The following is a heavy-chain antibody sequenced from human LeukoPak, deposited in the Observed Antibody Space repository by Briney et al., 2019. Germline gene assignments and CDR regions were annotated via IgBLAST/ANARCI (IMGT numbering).Heavy chain of an antibody. CDR1: GFTSSR. CDR2: IKQDGSEK. CDR3: ATGHWGYSYGL. J-gene: IGHJ4*02. V-gene: IGHV3-7*03. D-gene: IGHD5-18*01. Sequence: GGSLRLSCAASGFTSSRMSWVRHGPGKGLEWVANIKQDGSEKYYVDSVKGRFTISRDNAKNSLYLQMNSLRAEDTAVYYCATGHWGYSYGLWGQGTQITVSS.